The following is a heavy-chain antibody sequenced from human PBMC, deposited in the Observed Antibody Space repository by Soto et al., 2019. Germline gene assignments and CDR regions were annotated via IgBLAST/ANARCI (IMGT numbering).Heavy chain of an antibody. J-gene: IGHJ6*02. CDR1: GYTFTSYG. V-gene: IGHV1-18*04. Sequence: WASVKVSCKASGYTFTSYGISWVRQAPGQGLEWMGWISAYNGNTNYAQKLQGRVTMTTDTSTSTAYMELRSLRSDDTAVYYCARDLIMIVTALYYGMDVWGQGTTVTSP. D-gene: IGHD3-22*01. CDR2: ISAYNGNT. CDR3: ARDLIMIVTALYYGMDV.